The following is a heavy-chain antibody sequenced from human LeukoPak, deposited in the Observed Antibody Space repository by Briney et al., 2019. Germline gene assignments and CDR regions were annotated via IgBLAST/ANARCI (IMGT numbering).Heavy chain of an antibody. V-gene: IGHV3-23*01. J-gene: IGHJ4*02. D-gene: IGHD6-19*01. CDR3: ARRSGVAVAGAFDY. CDR1: GFTFSSYW. CDR2: ISGSGDST. Sequence: GGSLRLSCAASGFTFSSYWMHWVRQAPGKGLEWVSGISGSGDSTYYADSVKGRFTISRDNSKNTLYLQMNSLRAEDTAVYFCARRSGVAVAGAFDYWGQGTLVTVSS.